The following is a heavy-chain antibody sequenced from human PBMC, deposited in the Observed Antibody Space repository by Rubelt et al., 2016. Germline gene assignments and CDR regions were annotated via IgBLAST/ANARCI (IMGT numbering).Heavy chain of an antibody. CDR2: INHSGHA. V-gene: IGHV4-34*01. Sequence: QEQLQQWGAELLKPSETLSLTCAVYVDSFSGYYWTWIRQSPGRGLEWIGEINHSGHANYNPSLKSRVTISVDTSKNQFSRKLSSVTAADTAVYYCARVNSQRDARWFDPWGPGTLVTVSS. D-gene: IGHD2-21*01. CDR1: VDSFSGYY. J-gene: IGHJ5*02. CDR3: ARVNSQRDARWFDP.